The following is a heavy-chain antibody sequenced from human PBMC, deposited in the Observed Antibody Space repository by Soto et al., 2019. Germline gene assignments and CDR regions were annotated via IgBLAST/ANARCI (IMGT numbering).Heavy chain of an antibody. D-gene: IGHD1-7*01. J-gene: IGHJ4*02. V-gene: IGHV4-30-4*01. CDR2: ISYSGST. Sequence: QVQLQESGPGLVKPSQTLSLTCTVSGGSISSGNYYWSWIRQPPGKGLEWIGFISYSGSTYYNASLKSRVTISVDMSKNQLSLNLNSVTAADTAVYYCATMGTPATGLYYFDYWGQGTLVTVSS. CDR1: GGSISSGNYY. CDR3: ATMGTPATGLYYFDY.